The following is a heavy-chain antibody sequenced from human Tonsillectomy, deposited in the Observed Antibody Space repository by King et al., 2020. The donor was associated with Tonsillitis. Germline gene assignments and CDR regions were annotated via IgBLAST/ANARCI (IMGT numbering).Heavy chain of an antibody. V-gene: IGHV1-46*01. J-gene: IGHJ4*02. CDR2: SNPSSGST. D-gene: IGHD3-22*01. CDR3: ARGYGRGEPYCYDGSGHLHF. CDR1: GYTFINYY. Sequence: QLVQSGAELKKPGASVKVSCKASGYTFINYYVHWVRQAPGQGLEWMALSNPSSGSTTSAQKFQGRVTLTGDTSTSTVYMELSSLKTEDTAVYYCARGYGRGEPYCYDGSGHLHFWGQRTLVTVSS.